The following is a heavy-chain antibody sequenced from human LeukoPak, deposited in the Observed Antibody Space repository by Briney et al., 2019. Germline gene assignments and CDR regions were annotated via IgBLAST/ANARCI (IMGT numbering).Heavy chain of an antibody. Sequence: GGSLRLSCAASGFTFSSYAMSWVRQAPGKGLEWVSAFSGSGGSTYYADSVKGRFTSSRDNSKNTLYLQMNRLRAEDTAVYYCAKSGYNRFDYWGQGTLVTVSS. D-gene: IGHD5-24*01. CDR1: GFTFSSYA. CDR3: AKSGYNRFDY. J-gene: IGHJ4*02. V-gene: IGHV3-23*01. CDR2: FSGSGGST.